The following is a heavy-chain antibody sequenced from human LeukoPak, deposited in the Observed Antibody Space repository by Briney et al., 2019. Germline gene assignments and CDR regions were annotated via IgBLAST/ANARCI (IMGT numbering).Heavy chain of an antibody. CDR1: GFTLSRYW. CDR2: INEDGGER. D-gene: IGHD1-14*01. J-gene: IGHJ4*02. Sequence: GGSLRLPCAASGFTLSRYWMSWVRQAPGKGLEWVANINEDGGERHYVDTVKGQFTISRDNAKNSLYLQMNSLRAEDTAVYYCARGGNLENWGRGTLVTVSS. V-gene: IGHV3-7*01. CDR3: ARGGNLEN.